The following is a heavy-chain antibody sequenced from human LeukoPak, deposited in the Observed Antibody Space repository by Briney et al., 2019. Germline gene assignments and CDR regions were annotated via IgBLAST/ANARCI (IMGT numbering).Heavy chain of an antibody. CDR3: AKDVSFCSGGSCYYYYYYMDV. CDR1: GFTFSSYS. Sequence: GGSLRLSCAASGFTFSSYSMNWVRQAPGKGLEWVSSISSSSSYIYYAGPVKGRFTISRDNSKNTLYLQMNSLRVEDTAVYYCAKDVSFCSGGSCYYYYYYMDVWGKGTTVTVSS. D-gene: IGHD2-15*01. V-gene: IGHV3-21*04. CDR2: ISSSSSYI. J-gene: IGHJ6*03.